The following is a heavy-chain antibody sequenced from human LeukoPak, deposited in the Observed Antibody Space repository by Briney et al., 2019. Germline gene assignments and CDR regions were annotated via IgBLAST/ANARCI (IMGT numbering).Heavy chain of an antibody. CDR1: GFTFSSYA. CDR2: ISYDGSNK. CDR3: AKGGSYYYDTSGYFGY. J-gene: IGHJ4*02. V-gene: IGHV3-30*04. Sequence: GRSLRLSCAASGFTFSSYAMHWVRQAPGKGLEWVAVISYDGSNKYYADSVKGRFTISRDNSKNTLYLQMNSLRAEDTAVYYCAKGGSYYYDTSGYFGYWGQGTPVTVSS. D-gene: IGHD3-22*01.